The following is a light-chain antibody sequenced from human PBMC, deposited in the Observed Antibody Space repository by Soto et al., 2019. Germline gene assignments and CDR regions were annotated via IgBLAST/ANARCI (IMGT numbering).Light chain of an antibody. CDR3: QHYETYSGT. Sequence: DIQLTQSPSSLSASVGDRVTITCRASQIISTWLAWYQQKSGEDPKLLIYRASNLVSGVPSRFSGSGSGTEFTLTISGLQPDDFSIYYCQHYETYSGTFGPGTKVDL. CDR2: RAS. J-gene: IGKJ3*01. V-gene: IGKV1-5*03. CDR1: QIISTW.